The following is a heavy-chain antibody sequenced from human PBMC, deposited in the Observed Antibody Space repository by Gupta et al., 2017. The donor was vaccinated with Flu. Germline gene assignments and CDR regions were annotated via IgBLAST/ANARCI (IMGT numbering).Heavy chain of an antibody. D-gene: IGHD3-22*01. V-gene: IGHV4-34*01. CDR2: INHSGST. CDR3: ARVLTNYYDSSGYYYGFDY. Sequence: QVQLQQWGAGLLKPSETLSLTCAVYGGSFSGYYWSWIRQPPGKGLEWIGEINHSGSTNYNPSLKRRVTISVDTSKNQFSLKLSSVTAADTAVYYCARVLTNYYDSSGYYYGFDYWGQGTLVTVSS. J-gene: IGHJ4*02. CDR1: GGSFSGYY.